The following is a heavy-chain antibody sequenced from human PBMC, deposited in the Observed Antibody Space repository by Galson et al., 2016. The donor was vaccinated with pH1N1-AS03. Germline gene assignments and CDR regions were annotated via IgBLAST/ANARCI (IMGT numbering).Heavy chain of an antibody. CDR2: IKEDGSEK. CDR3: GRVGRGGSPVDY. D-gene: IGHD2-15*01. V-gene: IGHV3-7*03. CDR1: GFSIRDHW. Sequence: SLRLSCAATGFSIRDHWMGWFRQAPSKGLEWVTEIKEDGSEKHDVDSVKGRFIISRDNAKNSLYLQMNSLRADDTAVYYCGRVGRGGSPVDYWGQATLVPVSS. J-gene: IGHJ4*02.